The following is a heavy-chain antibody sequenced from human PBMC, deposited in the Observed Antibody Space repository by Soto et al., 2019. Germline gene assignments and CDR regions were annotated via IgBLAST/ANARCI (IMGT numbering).Heavy chain of an antibody. CDR3: SRDRGYDRHYGMDV. V-gene: IGHV3-30-3*01. Sequence: QVQLVESGGGVVQPGRSLRLSCAASGFTFSSYAMHWVRQAPGKGLEWVAVISYDGSNKYYADSVKGRFTISRDNSKNPLYLQMNSLRAEETAGYYCSRDRGYDRHYGMDVWGQGTTVTVSS. J-gene: IGHJ6*02. CDR2: ISYDGSNK. D-gene: IGHD5-12*01. CDR1: GFTFSSYA.